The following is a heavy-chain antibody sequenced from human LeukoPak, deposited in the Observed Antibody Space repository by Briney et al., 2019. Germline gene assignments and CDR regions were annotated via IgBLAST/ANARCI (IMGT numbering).Heavy chain of an antibody. J-gene: IGHJ4*02. D-gene: IGHD6-19*01. CDR3: ARVNSIAVAGTDFDY. V-gene: IGHV1-18*01. Sequence: AASVKVSCKASGYTFTSYGISWVRQAPGQGLEWMGWISAYNGNTNYAQKLQGRVTMTTDTSTSTAYMELRSLRSDDTAVYYCARVNSIAVAGTDFDYWGQGTLVTVSS. CDR2: ISAYNGNT. CDR1: GYTFTSYG.